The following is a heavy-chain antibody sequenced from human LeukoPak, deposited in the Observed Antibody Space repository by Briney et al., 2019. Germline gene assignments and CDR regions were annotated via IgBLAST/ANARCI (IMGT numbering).Heavy chain of an antibody. CDR2: ISPYNGNT. CDR1: GYTFNTYG. CDR3: AREGFDV. V-gene: IGHV1-18*01. Sequence: ASVKVSCKPYGYTFNTYGITWVRQAPGQGLEWMGWISPYNGNTNYAQKFQGRVTLTTDTSTSTAYMELRSLRSDDTAVYYCAREGFDVWGQGTVVTVSS. J-gene: IGHJ3*01.